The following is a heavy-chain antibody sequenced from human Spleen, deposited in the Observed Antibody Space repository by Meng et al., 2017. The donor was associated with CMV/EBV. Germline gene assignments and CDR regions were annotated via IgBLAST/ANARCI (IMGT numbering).Heavy chain of an antibody. Sequence: GGSLRLSCAASGFNFNSYTMNWVRQAPGKGLEWVSSISDDSVNIHYADSVKGRFTISRDNAKSSLYLQISGLRAEDTALYYCAKDKRMATRPGFYGMDVWGQGTTVTVSS. CDR3: AKDKRMATRPGFYGMDV. D-gene: IGHD6-6*01. J-gene: IGHJ6*02. CDR2: ISDDSVNI. V-gene: IGHV3-21*04. CDR1: GFNFNSYT.